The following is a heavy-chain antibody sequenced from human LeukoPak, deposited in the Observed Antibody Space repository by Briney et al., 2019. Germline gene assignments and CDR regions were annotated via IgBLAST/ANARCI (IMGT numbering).Heavy chain of an antibody. D-gene: IGHD3-22*01. CDR1: GFTFSSYS. J-gene: IGHJ4*02. V-gene: IGHV3-23*01. Sequence: GGSLRLSCAASGFTFSSYSMSWVRQAPGKGLEWVSTIRGGGGRKYYVDSVKGRFTISRDNSKNTLYLQMNSLRAEDTAVYYCAKATPQYYYDSSGYDFDYWGQGTLVTVSS. CDR2: IRGGGGRK. CDR3: AKATPQYYYDSSGYDFDY.